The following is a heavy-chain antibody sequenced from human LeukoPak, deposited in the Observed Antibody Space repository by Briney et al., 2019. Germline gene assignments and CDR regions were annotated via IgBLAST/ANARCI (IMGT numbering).Heavy chain of an antibody. Sequence: PSETLSLTCAVYGGSFSGYYWSWIRQPPGKGLEWIGEINHSGSTNYNPSLKSRVTISVDTSKNQFSLKLSSVTAADTAVYYCARDNPAPGIAAAGMIAFDIWGQGTMVTVSS. CDR1: GGSFSGYY. V-gene: IGHV4-34*01. D-gene: IGHD6-13*01. CDR3: ARDNPAPGIAAAGMIAFDI. CDR2: INHSGST. J-gene: IGHJ3*02.